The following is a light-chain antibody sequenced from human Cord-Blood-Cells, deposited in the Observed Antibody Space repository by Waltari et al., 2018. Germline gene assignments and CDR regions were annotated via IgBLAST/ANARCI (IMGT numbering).Light chain of an antibody. CDR3: QQYNNGPLT. V-gene: IGKV3-15*01. CDR2: GAS. J-gene: IGKJ4*01. CDR1: QSVSSN. Sequence: EIVMTQSPATLSVSPGERATLSCRASQSVSSNLAWYQQKPGQAPRLLIYGASTRATGSPARFSGSGSGTEFTLTISSLQSEDFAVYYCQQYNNGPLTFGGGSKVEIK.